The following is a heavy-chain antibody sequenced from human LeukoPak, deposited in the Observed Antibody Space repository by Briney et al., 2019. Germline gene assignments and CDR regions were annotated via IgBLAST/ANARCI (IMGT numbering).Heavy chain of an antibody. D-gene: IGHD5-18*01. Sequence: GGSLRLSCAASGFTFSSYWMSWVRQAPGKGLEGVANIKKDGSEKYYMDSVKGRFTISRDKAKTSLYLQMNSLRAEDTAVYYCARHLSGVTGYTYGRGIDYWGQGTLVTVSS. CDR2: IKKDGSEK. CDR1: GFTFSSYW. V-gene: IGHV3-7*01. CDR3: ARHLSGVTGYTYGRGIDY. J-gene: IGHJ4*02.